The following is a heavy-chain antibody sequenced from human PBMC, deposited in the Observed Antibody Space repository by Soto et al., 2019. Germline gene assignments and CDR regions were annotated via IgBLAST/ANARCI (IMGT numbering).Heavy chain of an antibody. CDR3: ARSSARRAPYYYYGMDV. J-gene: IGHJ6*02. CDR1: GFTVSSNY. CDR2: IYSGGST. Sequence: GGSLRLSCAASGFTVSSNYMSWVRQAPGKGLEWVSVIYSGGSTYYADSVKGRFTISRDNSKNTLYLQMNSLRAEDTAVYYCARSSARRAPYYYYGMDVWGQGTTVTVSS. V-gene: IGHV3-66*01.